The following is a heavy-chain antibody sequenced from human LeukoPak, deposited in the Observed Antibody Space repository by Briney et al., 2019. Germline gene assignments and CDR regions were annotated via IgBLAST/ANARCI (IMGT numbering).Heavy chain of an antibody. CDR2: IYYSGST. J-gene: IGHJ4*02. V-gene: IGHV4-59*01. Sequence: SETLSLTCTVSGGSISSYYGRWIRQPPGKGLEGIGYIYYSGSTNYNPSLKSRVTISVDTSKNQFSLKLSSVTAADTAVYYCARASGHHYFDYWGQGTLVTVSS. CDR3: ARASGHHYFDY. CDR1: GGSISSYY.